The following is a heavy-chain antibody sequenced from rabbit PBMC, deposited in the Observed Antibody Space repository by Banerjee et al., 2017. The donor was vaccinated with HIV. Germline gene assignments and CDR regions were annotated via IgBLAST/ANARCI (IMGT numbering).Heavy chain of an antibody. CDR2: ITAGKDIT. CDR1: GFTLSSYW. CDR3: ARDRGTDSNYYYTFNL. D-gene: IGHD8-1*01. V-gene: IGHV1S45*01. Sequence: QEQLEESGGDLVKPEGSLTLTCTASGFTLSSYWMSWVRQAPGKGLEWIGSITAGKDITYYASWAKGRFTISQASTTTMTLKMTSLPAADTASYFCARDRGTDSNYYYTFNLWGQGTLVAVS. J-gene: IGHJ4*01.